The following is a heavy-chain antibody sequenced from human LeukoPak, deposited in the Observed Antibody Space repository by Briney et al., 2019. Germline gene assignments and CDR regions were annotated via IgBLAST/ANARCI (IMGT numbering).Heavy chain of an antibody. J-gene: IGHJ5*02. V-gene: IGHV1-46*01. CDR3: AKDGVGDGYNWANWFDP. D-gene: IGHD5-24*01. Sequence: GASVKVSCKASGYTFTSYYMHWMRQAPGQGLEWMGIINPSGGSTSYAQKFQGRVTMTRDMSTSTVYMELSSLRAEDTAVYYCAKDGVGDGYNWANWFDPGGQGTLVTVSS. CDR2: INPSGGST. CDR1: GYTFTSYY.